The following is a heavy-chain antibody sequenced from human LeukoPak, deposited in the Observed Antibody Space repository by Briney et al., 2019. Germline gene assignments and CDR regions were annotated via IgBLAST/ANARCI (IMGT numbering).Heavy chain of an antibody. CDR1: GGSFSGYY. J-gene: IGHJ4*02. D-gene: IGHD6-13*01. CDR2: INHSGST. CDR3: ARQKRRAAGLPLDY. Sequence: SETLSLPCAVYGGSFSGYYWSWIRQPPGKGLEWIGEINHSGSTNYNPSLKSRVTISVDTSKNQFSLKLSSVTAADTAVYYCARQKRRAAGLPLDYWGQGTLVTVSS. V-gene: IGHV4-34*01.